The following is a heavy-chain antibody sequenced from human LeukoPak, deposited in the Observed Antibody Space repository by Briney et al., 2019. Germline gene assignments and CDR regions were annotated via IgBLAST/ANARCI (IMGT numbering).Heavy chain of an antibody. Sequence: SGTLSLTCAVYGGSFSGYFWSWIRQPPGKGLEWIGEINHSGSTNYNPSLKSRVTISVDTSKNQFSLKLSSVTAADTAVYYCARSISSSWYTYYYYMDVWGKGTTVTVSS. V-gene: IGHV4-34*01. J-gene: IGHJ6*03. CDR2: INHSGST. D-gene: IGHD6-13*01. CDR1: GGSFSGYF. CDR3: ARSISSSWYTYYYYMDV.